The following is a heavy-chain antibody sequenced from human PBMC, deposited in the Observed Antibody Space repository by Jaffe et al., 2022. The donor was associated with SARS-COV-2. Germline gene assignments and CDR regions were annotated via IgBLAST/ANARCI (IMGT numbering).Heavy chain of an antibody. Sequence: EVQLVESGGGVVQPGGSLRLSCAASGFTFDDYAMHWVRQAPGKGLEWVSLISGDGGSTYYADSVKGRFTISRDNSKNSLYLQMNSLRTEDTALYYCAKDSGGSSWYYFDYWGQGTLVTVSS. D-gene: IGHD6-13*01. V-gene: IGHV3-43*02. J-gene: IGHJ4*02. CDR2: ISGDGGST. CDR1: GFTFDDYA. CDR3: AKDSGGSSWYYFDY.